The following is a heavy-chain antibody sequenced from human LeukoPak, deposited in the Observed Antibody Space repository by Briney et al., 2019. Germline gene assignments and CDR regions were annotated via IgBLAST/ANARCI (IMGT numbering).Heavy chain of an antibody. CDR1: GFTFSSYA. Sequence: PGGSLRLSCAASGFTFSSYAMGWVRQAPGKGLEWVSAISGSGGSTYYADSVKGRSTISRDNSKNTLYLQMNSLRAEDTAVYYCAKAPIVYGSGAFDYWGQGTLVTVSS. CDR3: AKAPIVYGSGAFDY. CDR2: ISGSGGST. V-gene: IGHV3-23*01. J-gene: IGHJ4*02. D-gene: IGHD3-10*01.